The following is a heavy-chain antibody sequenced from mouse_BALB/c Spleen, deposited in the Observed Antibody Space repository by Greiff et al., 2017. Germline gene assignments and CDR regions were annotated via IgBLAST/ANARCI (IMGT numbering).Heavy chain of an antibody. Sequence: EVQGVESGGGLVKPGGSLKLSCAASGFAFSSYDMSWVRQTPEKRLEWVAYISSGGGSTYYPDTVKGRFTISRDNAKNTLYLQMSSLKSEDTAMYYCARHNGSSYDYYAMDYWGQGTSVTVSS. CDR3: ARHNGSSYDYYAMDY. V-gene: IGHV5-12-1*01. D-gene: IGHD1-1*01. J-gene: IGHJ4*01. CDR2: ISSGGGST. CDR1: GFAFSSYD.